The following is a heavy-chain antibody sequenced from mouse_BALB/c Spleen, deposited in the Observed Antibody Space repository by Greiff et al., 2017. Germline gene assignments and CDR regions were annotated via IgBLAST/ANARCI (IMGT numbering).Heavy chain of an antibody. CDR1: GFTFSSYA. Sequence: EVQRVESGGGLVKPGGSLKLSCAASGFTFSSYAMSWVRQSPEKRLEWVAEISSGGSYTYYPDTVTGRFTISRDNAKNTLYLEMSSLRSEDTAMYYCARDQGGYDRGFAYWGQGTLVTVSA. CDR2: ISSGGSYT. V-gene: IGHV5-9-4*01. D-gene: IGHD2-2*01. CDR3: ARDQGGYDRGFAY. J-gene: IGHJ3*01.